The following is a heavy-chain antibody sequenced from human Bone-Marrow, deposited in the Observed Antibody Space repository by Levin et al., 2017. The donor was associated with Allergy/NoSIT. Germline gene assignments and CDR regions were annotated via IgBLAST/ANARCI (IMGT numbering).Heavy chain of an antibody. CDR3: AKSPYSSSHRMGGSFDY. V-gene: IGHV3-23*01. J-gene: IGHJ4*02. Sequence: QHGESLKISCAASGFTFSSYAMSWVRQAPGKGLEWVSAISGSGGSTYYADSVKGRFTISRDNSKNTLYLQMNSLRAEDTAVYYCAKSPYSSSHRMGGSFDYWGQGTLVTVSS. D-gene: IGHD6-13*01. CDR1: GFTFSSYA. CDR2: ISGSGGST.